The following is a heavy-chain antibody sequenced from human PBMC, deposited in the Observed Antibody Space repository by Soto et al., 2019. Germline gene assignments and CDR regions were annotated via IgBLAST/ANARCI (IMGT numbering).Heavy chain of an antibody. CDR2: ISSSGTS. D-gene: IGHD3-9*01. CDR1: GGSIRDYF. V-gene: IGHV4-59*01. CDR3: ARDRKLVIPGNYYYYGMDV. Sequence: SETLSLTCSVSGGSIRDYFWTCVRQPPGKGLEWIGYISSSGTSNYNSSLKSRVTISLDTSRNHFSLKLSSVTTADTAVYFCARDRKLVIPGNYYYYGMDVWGQGTTVTVSS. J-gene: IGHJ6*02.